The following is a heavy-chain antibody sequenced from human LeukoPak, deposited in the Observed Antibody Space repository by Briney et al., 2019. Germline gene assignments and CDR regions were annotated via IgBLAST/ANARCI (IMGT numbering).Heavy chain of an antibody. J-gene: IGHJ4*02. CDR2: INSDGSST. CDR3: ARDLGEYYDSSGTLG. V-gene: IGHV3-74*01. CDR1: GFTFSSYW. Sequence: GGSLRLSCAASGFTFSSYWMHWVRQAPGKGLVWVSRINSDGSSTSYTDSVKGRFTISRDNAKNTLYLQMNSLRAEDTAVYYCARDLGEYYDSSGTLGWGQGTLVTVSS. D-gene: IGHD3-22*01.